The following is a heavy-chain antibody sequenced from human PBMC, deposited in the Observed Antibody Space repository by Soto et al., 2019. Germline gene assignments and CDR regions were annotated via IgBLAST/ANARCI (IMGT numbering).Heavy chain of an antibody. CDR2: IIPILGIA. D-gene: IGHD3-10*01. Sequence: GASVKVSCKASGGTFSSYTISWVRQAPGQGLEWMGRIIPILGIANYAQKFQGRVTITADKSTSTAYMELSSLRSEDTAVYYCARDNPLVSGSGSQLRWFDPWGQGTLVTVSS. J-gene: IGHJ5*02. CDR1: GGTFSSYT. V-gene: IGHV1-69*04. CDR3: ARDNPLVSGSGSQLRWFDP.